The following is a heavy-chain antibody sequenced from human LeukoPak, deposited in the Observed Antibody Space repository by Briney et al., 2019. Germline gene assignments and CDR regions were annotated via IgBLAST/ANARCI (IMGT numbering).Heavy chain of an antibody. CDR1: GDSVSNKNAA. CDR2: TYYRSKWYN. Sequence: SQTLSLTCAISGDSVSNKNAAWNWIRQSPSRGLEWLGRTYYRSKWYNEYAVSVRRRIAINPDTSKNRFSLQLNSVTPEDTAMYYCAKAEGYLSVWGQGTRVTVSS. D-gene: IGHD2-15*01. V-gene: IGHV6-1*01. J-gene: IGHJ3*01. CDR3: AKAEGYLSV.